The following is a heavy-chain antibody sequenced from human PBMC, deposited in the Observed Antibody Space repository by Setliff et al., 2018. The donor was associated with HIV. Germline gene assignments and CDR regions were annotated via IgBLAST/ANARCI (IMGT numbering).Heavy chain of an antibody. V-gene: IGHV3-15*01. CDR3: TTDLSAPLTFFSVSSRFV. J-gene: IGHJ4*02. CDR2: IKSKTNGGTT. CDR1: GFTFSDAW. D-gene: IGHD3-22*01. Sequence: GGSLRLSCTASGFTFSDAWMTWVRQAPGKGLEWVGRIKSKTNGGTTDFSAPVKGRFTISRDDSENTLYLQMNNLKAEDTAVYYCTTDLSAPLTFFSVSSRFVWGQGTLVTVSS.